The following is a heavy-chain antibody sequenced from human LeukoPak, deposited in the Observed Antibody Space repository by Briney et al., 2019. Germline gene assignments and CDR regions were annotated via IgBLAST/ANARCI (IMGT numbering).Heavy chain of an antibody. CDR3: ARVPAGYSSSSPDSDY. J-gene: IGHJ4*02. CDR1: GGTFSSYA. D-gene: IGHD6-6*01. Sequence: GASVKVSCKASGGTFSSYAISWVPQAPGQGLEWMGGIIPIFGTANYAQKFQGRVTITTDESPSTAYMGLSRLRSQETAVYYTARVPAGYSSSSPDSDYWGQGTLVTVSS. CDR2: IIPIFGTA. V-gene: IGHV1-69*05.